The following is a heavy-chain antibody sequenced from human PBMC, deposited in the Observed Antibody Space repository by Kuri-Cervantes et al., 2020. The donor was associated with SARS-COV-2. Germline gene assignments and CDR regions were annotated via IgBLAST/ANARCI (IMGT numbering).Heavy chain of an antibody. Sequence: GSLRLSCAASGFTFSSYAMSWVRQPPGKGLEWIGEINHSGSTNYNPSLKSRVTIAVDTSKNQFSLKLSSVTAADTAVYYCARGWEVAFDYWGQGTLVTVSS. CDR2: INHSGST. CDR3: ARGWEVAFDY. D-gene: IGHD1-26*01. CDR1: GFTFSSYA. V-gene: IGHV4-34*01. J-gene: IGHJ4*02.